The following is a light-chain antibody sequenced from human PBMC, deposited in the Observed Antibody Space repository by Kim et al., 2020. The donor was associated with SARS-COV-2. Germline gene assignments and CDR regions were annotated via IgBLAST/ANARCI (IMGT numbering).Light chain of an antibody. V-gene: IGLV2-18*02. J-gene: IGLJ1*01. CDR1: SSHVGRYHR. Sequence: SPGTSSHVGRYHRVSRYQQPPGTTPTLRIYEVNTRPTGVPDRFSGSKSGNTASLTISGLQAGDEADYYCSSYTSSSTFVFGTGTKVTVL. CDR2: EVN. CDR3: SSYTSSSTFV.